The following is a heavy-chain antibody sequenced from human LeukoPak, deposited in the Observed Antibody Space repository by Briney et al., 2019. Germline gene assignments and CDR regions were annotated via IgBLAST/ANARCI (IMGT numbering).Heavy chain of an antibody. CDR3: ARGTFGYDF. CDR2: TCYRSKWYN. J-gene: IGHJ4*02. D-gene: IGHD5-18*01. CDR1: GDGVSRNSAT. Sequence: SQTLSLTFAISGDGVSRNSATWNWLRQSPSRGLEWLGRTCYRSKWYNDYAVSVKSRITINPDSSKNQFSLQLNSVTPEDTAVYYCARGTFGYDFWGQGTLVTVSS. V-gene: IGHV6-1*01.